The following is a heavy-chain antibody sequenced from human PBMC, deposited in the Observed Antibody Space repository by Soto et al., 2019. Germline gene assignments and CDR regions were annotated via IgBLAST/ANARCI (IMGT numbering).Heavy chain of an antibody. D-gene: IGHD3-22*01. V-gene: IGHV3-21*04. CDR3: AAMLREVVGIDYYYYGMDV. CDR2: ISSSSSYI. J-gene: IGHJ6*02. Sequence: PRGPLRLCCAASRLTFSSYGMNWVRQARGKGLEWVSSISSSSSYIYYADSVKGRFTISRDNAKNSLYLQMNSLRSEDTAVYYCAAMLREVVGIDYYYYGMDVWGQGTTVTVSS. CDR1: RLTFSSYG.